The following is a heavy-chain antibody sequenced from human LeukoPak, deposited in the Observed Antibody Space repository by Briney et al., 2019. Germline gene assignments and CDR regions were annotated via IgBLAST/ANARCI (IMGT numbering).Heavy chain of an antibody. D-gene: IGHD6-19*01. J-gene: IGHJ4*02. CDR2: INHSGST. V-gene: IGHV4-34*01. CDR1: GGSFSGYY. CDR3: ARGSSGHYFDY. Sequence: KPSETLSLTCAVYGGSFSGYYWSWIRQPPGKGLEWIGEINHSGSTNYNPSLKSRVTISVDTSKNQFSLKPSSVTAADTAVYYCARGSSGHYFDYWGQGTLVTVSS.